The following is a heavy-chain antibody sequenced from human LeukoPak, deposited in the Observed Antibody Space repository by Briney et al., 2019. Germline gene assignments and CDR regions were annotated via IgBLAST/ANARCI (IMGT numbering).Heavy chain of an antibody. D-gene: IGHD1-26*01. J-gene: IGHJ4*02. V-gene: IGHV3-33*06. CDR2: IWNDGTTQ. Sequence: PGGSLRLSCAASGFTFSNSGMHWVRQAPGKGLEWEAVIWNDGTTQFYADSVKGRFTISRDNSKNTLYLQMNSLRAEDTAVYYCAKSRSGSYSSDYWGQGTLVTVSS. CDR1: GFTFSNSG. CDR3: AKSRSGSYSSDY.